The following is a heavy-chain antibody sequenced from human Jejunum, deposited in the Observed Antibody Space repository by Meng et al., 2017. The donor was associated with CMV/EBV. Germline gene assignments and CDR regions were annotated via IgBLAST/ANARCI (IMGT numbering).Heavy chain of an antibody. CDR3: AAFDYGGKWVQFDF. Sequence: SLTAGYYWGWVRQPPGRGLEWIATIHHTGDTYSTPSLKSRVTISIDTSRNQFSLDLSSVTAADTAVYYCAAFDYGGKWVQFDFWGQGTLVTVSS. D-gene: IGHD4-23*01. V-gene: IGHV4-38-2*01. CDR2: IHHTGDT. J-gene: IGHJ4*02. CDR1: SLTAGYY.